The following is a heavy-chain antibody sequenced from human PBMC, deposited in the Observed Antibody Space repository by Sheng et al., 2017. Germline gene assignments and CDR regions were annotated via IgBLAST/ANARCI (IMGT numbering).Heavy chain of an antibody. Sequence: QVQLVESGGGLVKPGGSLRLSCAASGFTFSDYYMSWIRQAPGKGLEWVSYISSSSSYTNYADSVKGRFTISRDNAKNSLYLQMNSLRAEDTAVYYCATRGDYGDYGVDYWGQGTLVTVSS. CDR2: ISSSSSYT. J-gene: IGHJ4*02. V-gene: IGHV3-11*05. CDR1: GFTFSDYY. CDR3: ATRGDYGDYGVDY. D-gene: IGHD4-17*01.